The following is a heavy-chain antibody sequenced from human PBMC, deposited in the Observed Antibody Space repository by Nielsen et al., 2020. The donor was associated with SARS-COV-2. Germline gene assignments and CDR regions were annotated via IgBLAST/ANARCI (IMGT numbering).Heavy chain of an antibody. Sequence: SETLSLTCAVSGGSVSSNDWWTWARQPPGKGLEWIGEVSHSGSTNTNPSLKSRVTISVDTSKSQFSLKLRSVTAADTAVYYCARDGASGRFYDWLSHFDLWGRGTLVTVSS. CDR1: GGSVSSNDW. CDR3: ARDGASGRFYDWLSHFDL. D-gene: IGHD3-3*01. V-gene: IGHV4-4*02. CDR2: VSHSGST. J-gene: IGHJ2*01.